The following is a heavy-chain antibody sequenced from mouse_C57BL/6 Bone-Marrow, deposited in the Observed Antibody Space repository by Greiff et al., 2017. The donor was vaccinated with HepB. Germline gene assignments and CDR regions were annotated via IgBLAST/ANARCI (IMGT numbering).Heavy chain of an antibody. CDR1: GYTFTGYW. J-gene: IGHJ2*01. CDR2: ILPGSGST. CDR3: ARSVYGGGAYCFDY. V-gene: IGHV1-9*01. Sequence: VQLKESGAELMKPGASVKLSCKASGYTFTGYWIEWVKQRPGHGLEWIGEILPGSGSTNYNAKFKGKATLTADTSSNTAYMQLSSLTTEDSAIYYGARSVYGGGAYCFDYWGQGTTLTVSA. D-gene: IGHD1-2*01.